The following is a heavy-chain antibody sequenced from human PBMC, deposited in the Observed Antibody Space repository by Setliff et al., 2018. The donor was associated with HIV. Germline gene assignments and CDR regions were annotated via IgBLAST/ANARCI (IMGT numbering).Heavy chain of an antibody. Sequence: SETLSLTCDVSGFSMSNFYYWGLIRQPAGKGLEWIGCVYHRGETYYKPSLKGRVTISIDSSKSQISLNVTSVTAADTAVYYCTRRDVSPLWFGQFDYWGQGSLGTVSS. CDR3: TRRDVSPLWFGQFDY. CDR2: VYHRGET. J-gene: IGHJ4*02. V-gene: IGHV4-38-2*01. D-gene: IGHD3-10*01. CDR1: GFSMSNFYY.